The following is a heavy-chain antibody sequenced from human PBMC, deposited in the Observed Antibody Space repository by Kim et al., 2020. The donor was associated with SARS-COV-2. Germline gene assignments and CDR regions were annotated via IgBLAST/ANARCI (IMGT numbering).Heavy chain of an antibody. D-gene: IGHD1-1*01. CDR3: ARHAPFRQRRGYGRDV. Sequence: GESLKISCKGVGYSFASYWVGWVRQMPGKGLEWMGIIHPDESDARYSPSFEGQVAISLDKSISTAYLQWSSLKASDTAMYYCARHAPFRQRRGYGRDVWGQGTTVSVSS. J-gene: IGHJ6*02. V-gene: IGHV5-51*01. CDR1: GYSFASYW. CDR2: IHPDESDA.